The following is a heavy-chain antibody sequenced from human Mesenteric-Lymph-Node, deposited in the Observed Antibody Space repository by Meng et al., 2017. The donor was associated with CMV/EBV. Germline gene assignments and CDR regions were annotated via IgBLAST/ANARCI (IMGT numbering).Heavy chain of an antibody. CDR3: ASGSHDYGDYEN. CDR1: GGSISSGGYY. J-gene: IGHJ4*02. V-gene: IGHV4-31*03. CDR2: IYYSGST. Sequence: TVSGGSISSGGYYWSWICQHPGKGLEWIGYIYYSGSTYYNPSLKSRVTISVDTSKNQFSLKLSSVTAADTAVYYCASGSHDYGDYENWGQGTLVTVSS. D-gene: IGHD4-17*01.